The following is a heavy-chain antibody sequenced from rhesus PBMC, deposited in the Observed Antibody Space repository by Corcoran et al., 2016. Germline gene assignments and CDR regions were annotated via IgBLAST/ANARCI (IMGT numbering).Heavy chain of an antibody. CDR3: ARAPSHVEYSNPVDY. CDR1: GYSLSSNY. V-gene: IGHV4-160*01. CDR2: KKARDGST. D-gene: IGHD4-23*01. J-gene: IGHJ4*01. Sequence: QVQLQESGPGLVNPSETLSFTCTVSGYSLSSNYWNWIRQPPGKGLEGIGSKKARDGSTADNTDLKSQVTLSVDKYQNQLSLNVSAGTAAEAAVDYGARAPSHVEYSNPVDYWGLGVLVTVAS.